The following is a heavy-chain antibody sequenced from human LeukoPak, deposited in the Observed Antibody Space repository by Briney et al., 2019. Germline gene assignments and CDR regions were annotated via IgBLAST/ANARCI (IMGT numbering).Heavy chain of an antibody. J-gene: IGHJ4*02. D-gene: IGHD3-22*01. Sequence: GGSLRLSCAASGFTFSSYAMHWVRQAPGKGLEWVAVISYDGSNKYYADSVKGRFTISRDNAKNSLYLQMNSLRAEDTALYHCARGLPMNDYWGQGTLVTVSS. CDR2: ISYDGSNK. CDR3: ARGLPMNDY. CDR1: GFTFSSYA. V-gene: IGHV3-30-3*01.